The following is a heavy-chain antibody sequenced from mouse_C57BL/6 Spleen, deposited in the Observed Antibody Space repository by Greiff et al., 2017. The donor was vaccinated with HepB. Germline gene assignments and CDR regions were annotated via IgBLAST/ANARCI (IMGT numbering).Heavy chain of an antibody. CDR3: ARRVYYDYDEDWYFDV. V-gene: IGHV1-22*01. J-gene: IGHJ1*03. CDR1: GYTFTDYN. CDR2: INPNNGGT. D-gene: IGHD2-4*01. Sequence: EVQLQQSGPELVKPGASVKMSCKASGYTFTDYNMHWVKQSHGKSLEWIGYINPNNGGTSYNQKFKGKATLTVNKSSSTAYMELRSLTSEDSAVDYCARRVYYDYDEDWYFDVWGTGTTVTVSS.